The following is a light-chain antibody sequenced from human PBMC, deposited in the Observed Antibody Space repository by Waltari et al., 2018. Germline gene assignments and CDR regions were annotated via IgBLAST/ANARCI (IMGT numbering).Light chain of an antibody. CDR3: QSYDSSLSGV. CDR1: SSNIAAGYD. J-gene: IGLJ1*01. V-gene: IGLV1-40*01. Sequence: QSVLTQPPSVSGVPGQRVTISCTGHSSNIAAGYDVHWYQQLPGTAPKLPIYGNSNRPSGVPDRFSGSKSGTSASLAITGLQAEDEADYYCQSYDSSLSGVFGTGTKVTVL. CDR2: GNS.